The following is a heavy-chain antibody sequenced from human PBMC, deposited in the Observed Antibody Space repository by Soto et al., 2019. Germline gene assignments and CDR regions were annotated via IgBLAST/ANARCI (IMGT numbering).Heavy chain of an antibody. Sequence: QVQLVQSGAEVKKPGASVKVSCKASGYSFTDYYMHWVRQAPGQGPEWLGWINPSTGVTHFAQKFQGWVTMTRYTSISTAYMELSRLTSDDTAVYYSVRSPGDFRYGMDVWGQGTTVTVSS. D-gene: IGHD2-21*02. CDR1: GYSFTDYY. V-gene: IGHV1-2*04. CDR3: VRSPGDFRYGMDV. CDR2: INPSTGVT. J-gene: IGHJ6*02.